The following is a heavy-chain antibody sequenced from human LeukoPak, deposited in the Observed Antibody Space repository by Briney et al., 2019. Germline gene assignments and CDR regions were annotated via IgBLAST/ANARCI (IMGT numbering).Heavy chain of an antibody. D-gene: IGHD3-9*01. CDR1: GYTFTSYA. J-gene: IGHJ6*02. V-gene: IGHV1-3*01. CDR2: INAGNGNT. CDR3: ARDPRENYDILTGYYPVGYYYGMDV. Sequence: ASVKVSCKASGYTFTSYAMHWVRQAPGQRLEWMGWINAGNGNTKYSQKFQGRVTITRVTSASTAYMELSSLRSEDTAVYYCARDPRENYDILTGYYPVGYYYGMDVWGQGTTVTVSS.